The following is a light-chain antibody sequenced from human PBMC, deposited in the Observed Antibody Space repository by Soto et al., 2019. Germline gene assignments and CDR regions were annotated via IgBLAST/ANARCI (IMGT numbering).Light chain of an antibody. CDR1: MRDVGAYNL. CDR2: EVR. V-gene: IGLV2-14*01. J-gene: IGLJ3*02. Sequence: SALTQPASVSGSAGQSITISCSGTMRDVGAYNLVSWYQQHPGTAPKLIIYEVRNRPSGISSRFSGSRSGNTASLTISGLQPEDEGDYYFSAYTARSTLVFGGGTKLTVL. CDR3: SAYTARSTLV.